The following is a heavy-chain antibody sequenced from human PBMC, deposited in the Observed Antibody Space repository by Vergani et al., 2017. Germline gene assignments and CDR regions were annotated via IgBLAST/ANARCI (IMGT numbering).Heavy chain of an antibody. Sequence: QVQLQESGPGLVKPSQTLSLTCTVSGGSISSGGYYWSWIRQPPGKGLEWIGYIYYSGSTYYTPSLKSRVTISVDTSKNQFSLKLSSVTAADTAVYYCAREARFLEWFSNXFDPWGQGTLVTVSS. D-gene: IGHD3-3*01. V-gene: IGHV4-31*03. CDR2: IYYSGST. CDR3: AREARFLEWFSNXFDP. J-gene: IGHJ5*02. CDR1: GGSISSGGYY.